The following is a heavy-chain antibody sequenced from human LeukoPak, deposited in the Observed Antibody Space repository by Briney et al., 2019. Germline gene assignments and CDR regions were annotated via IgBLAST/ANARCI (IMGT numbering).Heavy chain of an antibody. J-gene: IGHJ3*02. Sequence: PSETLSLTCIVSGGSISSDYWSWIRQPPGKGLEWIGYIYHSGSTYYNPSLKSRVTISVDRSKNQFSLKLSSVTTADTAVYYCARDVLVQRLERPRGAFDIWGQGTMVTVSS. V-gene: IGHV4-59*12. CDR3: ARDVLVQRLERPRGAFDI. CDR2: IYHSGST. CDR1: GGSISSDY. D-gene: IGHD2-8*02.